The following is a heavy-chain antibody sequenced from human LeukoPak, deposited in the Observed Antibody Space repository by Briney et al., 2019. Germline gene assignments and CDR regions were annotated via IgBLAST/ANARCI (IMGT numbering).Heavy chain of an antibody. CDR3: ARNARTMIVAGNWFDP. D-gene: IGHD3-22*01. Sequence: GGSLRLSCAASGFTFSSYWMHWVRQAPGKGLVWVSRINSDGSSTSYADSVKGRFTISRDNAKNTLYLQMNSLRAEDTAVHYCARNARTMIVAGNWFDPWGQGTLVTVSS. V-gene: IGHV3-74*01. J-gene: IGHJ5*02. CDR2: INSDGSST. CDR1: GFTFSSYW.